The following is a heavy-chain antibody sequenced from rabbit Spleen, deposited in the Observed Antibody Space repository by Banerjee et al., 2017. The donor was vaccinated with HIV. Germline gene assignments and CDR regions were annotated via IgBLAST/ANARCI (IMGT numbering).Heavy chain of an antibody. D-gene: IGHD8-1*01. CDR1: GFSFSSTDY. CDR2: IYTGSSSGFT. V-gene: IGHV1S40*01. CDR3: ARDTGSSFSSYGMDL. Sequence: QSLEESGGDLVKPGASLTLTCTASGFSFSSTDYICWVRQAPGKGLEWIACIYTGSSSGFTYSATWAKGRFTISKTSSTTVTLQMTSLTVADTATYFCARDTGSSFSSYGMDLWCPGTLVTVS. J-gene: IGHJ6*01.